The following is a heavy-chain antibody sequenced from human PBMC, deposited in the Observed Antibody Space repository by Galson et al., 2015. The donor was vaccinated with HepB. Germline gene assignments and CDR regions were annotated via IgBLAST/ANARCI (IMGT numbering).Heavy chain of an antibody. CDR3: ASQSFGRFDP. V-gene: IGHV3-7*03. Sequence: SLRLSCAASGFTFSIYWMSWVRQGPGKGLEWVANIKGDGSEEYYVDSVKGRFTISRDNAKNSLYLQMNSLRAEDTAVYYCASQSFGRFDPWGQGTLVTVSP. CDR1: GFTFSIYW. D-gene: IGHD3-3*01. J-gene: IGHJ5*02. CDR2: IKGDGSEE.